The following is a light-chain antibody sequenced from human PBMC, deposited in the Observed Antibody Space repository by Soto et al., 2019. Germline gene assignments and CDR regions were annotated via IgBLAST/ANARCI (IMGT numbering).Light chain of an antibody. CDR1: QSVSSSY. Sequence: EIVLTQSPGTLSLSPGERATLSCRASQSVSSSYLAWYQQKPGQAPRLLSYGASSRATGIPDRFSGSGSGTDFTLTISRLEPEDFEVYYCQQYGSSSYTFGQGTKLEIK. J-gene: IGKJ2*01. CDR2: GAS. V-gene: IGKV3-20*01. CDR3: QQYGSSSYT.